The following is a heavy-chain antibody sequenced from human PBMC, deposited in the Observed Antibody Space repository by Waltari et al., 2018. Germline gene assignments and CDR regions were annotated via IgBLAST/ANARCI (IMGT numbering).Heavy chain of an antibody. D-gene: IGHD4-17*01. CDR2: IDPSDSSS. J-gene: IGHJ4*02. Sequence: EVQLVQSGAEVKKPGESLRISCKGSGYTFTSYWINWVRQMPGKGLEWMGRIDPSDSSSNYGPSFEGHVTMSADKSISTAYLQWDSLNASDTAIYFCARRRGQYGLDFWGRGTLVTVSS. CDR3: ARRRGQYGLDF. V-gene: IGHV5-10-1*03. CDR1: GYTFTSYW.